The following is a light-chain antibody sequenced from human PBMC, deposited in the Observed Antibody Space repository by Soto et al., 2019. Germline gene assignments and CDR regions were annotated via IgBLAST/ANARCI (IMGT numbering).Light chain of an antibody. CDR2: GAS. V-gene: IGKV3-20*01. J-gene: IGKJ1*01. CDR3: QQYGRSPWT. CDR1: QSVSSY. Sequence: EIVLTQSPATLSLSPGERATLSCKASQSVSSYLAWYQQKPGQAPRLLIYGASSRATAIPDRFSGSGSGTDFMLTITRLEPEDYAVYYCQQYGRSPWTFGQGTKVDTK.